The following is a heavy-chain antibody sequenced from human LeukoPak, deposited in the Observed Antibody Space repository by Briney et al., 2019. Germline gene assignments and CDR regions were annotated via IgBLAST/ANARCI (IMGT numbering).Heavy chain of an antibody. V-gene: IGHV3-33*06. J-gene: IGHJ3*01. D-gene: IGHD3-16*02. CDR3: TKEHVWESYRPRTAFEV. CDR1: AFIFSHYG. CDR2: IWANGNDK. Sequence: GGSLRLSCAASAFIFSHYGMHWVRQVPGKGLEWVAVIWANGNDKYYIDSVKGRFTVSRDNSKNTLYLQMNSLRAEDTAVYYCTKEHVWESYRPRTAFEVWGQGTVVTVSS.